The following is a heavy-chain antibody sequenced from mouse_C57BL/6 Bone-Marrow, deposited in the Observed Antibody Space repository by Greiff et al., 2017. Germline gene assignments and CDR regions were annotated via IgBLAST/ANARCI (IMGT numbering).Heavy chain of an antibody. Sequence: VQLQQSGPELVKPGASVKISCKASGYTFTDYYMNWVKQSHGKSLEWIGDINPNNGGTSYNQKFKGKATLTVDKSSSTAYMELRSLTSEDSAVYYCAKEGIYYYGSSPAWFAYWGQGTLVTVSA. CDR2: INPNNGGT. J-gene: IGHJ3*01. D-gene: IGHD1-1*01. CDR3: AKEGIYYYGSSPAWFAY. V-gene: IGHV1-26*01. CDR1: GYTFTDYY.